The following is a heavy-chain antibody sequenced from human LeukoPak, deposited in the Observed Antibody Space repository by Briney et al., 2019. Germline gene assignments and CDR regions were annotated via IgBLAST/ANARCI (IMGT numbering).Heavy chain of an antibody. CDR3: AKLRLGYCSSTSCYYFDY. J-gene: IGHJ4*02. V-gene: IGHV3-23*01. D-gene: IGHD2-2*01. CDR2: ISGSGGST. Sequence: PGGSLRLSCAASGFTFSSYAMSWVRQAPGEGLEWVSAISGSGGSTYYADSVKGRFTISRDNSKNTLYLQMNSLRAEDTAVYYCAKLRLGYCSSTSCYYFDYWGQGTLVTVSS. CDR1: GFTFSSYA.